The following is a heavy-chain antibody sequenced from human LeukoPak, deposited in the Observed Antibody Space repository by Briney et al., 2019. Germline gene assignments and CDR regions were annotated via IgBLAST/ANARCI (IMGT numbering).Heavy chain of an antibody. CDR2: IYSGGST. J-gene: IGHJ4*02. CDR3: ARDRVGVTSKFDY. V-gene: IGHV3-66*01. D-gene: IGHD1-26*01. Sequence: GGSLRLSCAASGFTVSTNYMCWVRQAPGKGLEWVSVIYSGGSTYYADSVRGRFTISRDNSKNTLYLQMNSLRAEDTAVYFCARDRVGVTSKFDYWGQGTLVTVSS. CDR1: GFTVSTNY.